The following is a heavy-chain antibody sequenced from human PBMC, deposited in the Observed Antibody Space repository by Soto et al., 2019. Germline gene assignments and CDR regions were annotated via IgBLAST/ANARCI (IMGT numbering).Heavy chain of an antibody. CDR2: LNPNGTFT. J-gene: IGHJ4*02. CDR1: GFTFSGYW. CDR3: ARGGTSTTYWGRFHN. D-gene: IGHD7-27*01. V-gene: IGHV3-74*01. Sequence: EVQLVESGGGLVQPGGSLRLSCAGSGFTFSGYWMHWVRQAPGKGPVWVSRLNPNGTFTTNADSVKGRFTISRDNAKNTVYLQMNSLRADDTAVYYCARGGTSTTYWGRFHNWGQGTLVTVSS.